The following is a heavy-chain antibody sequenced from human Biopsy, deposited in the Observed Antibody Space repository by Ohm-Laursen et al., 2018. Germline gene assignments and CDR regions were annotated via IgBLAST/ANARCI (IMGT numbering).Heavy chain of an antibody. V-gene: IGHV4-59*01. CDR2: IYYRGST. Sequence: PSQTLSLTCTVSGGPISSDYWSWIRQTPGKGLEWIGYIYYRGSTNYNPSLKSRVTISVDTSKNQFSLRLNSVTAADTAVYYCARATNSTGWPYYYFYGMDVWGQGTTVTVSS. CDR3: ARATNSTGWPYYYFYGMDV. D-gene: IGHD2/OR15-2a*01. CDR1: GGPISSDY. J-gene: IGHJ6*02.